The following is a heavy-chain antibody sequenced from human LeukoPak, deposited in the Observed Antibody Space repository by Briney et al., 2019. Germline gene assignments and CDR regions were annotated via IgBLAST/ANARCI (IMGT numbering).Heavy chain of an antibody. V-gene: IGHV1-2*02. CDR3: ARPMYYYDSSGYSNPFDC. CDR1: GYTFTGYY. D-gene: IGHD3-22*01. J-gene: IGHJ4*02. CDR2: INPNSGGT. Sequence: ASVKVSCKASGYTFTGYYMHWARQAPGQGLEWMGWINPNSGGTNYAQKFQGRVTMTRDTSISTAYMELSRLRSDDTAVYYCARPMYYYDSSGYSNPFDCWGQGTLVTVSS.